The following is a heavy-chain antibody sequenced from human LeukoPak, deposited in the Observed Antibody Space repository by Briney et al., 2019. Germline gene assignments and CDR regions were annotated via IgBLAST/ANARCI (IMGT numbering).Heavy chain of an antibody. D-gene: IGHD3-22*01. CDR3: ARGGDSSGYYYTNWFDP. J-gene: IGHJ5*02. CDR1: GGTFSSYA. V-gene: IGHV1-69*04. Sequence: SVTVSLRASGGTFSSYAISWVRQAPGQGLEWMGRIIPILGIANYAQKFQGRGTITADKSTSTAYMELSSLRSEDAAVYYCARGGDSSGYYYTNWFDPWGQGTLVTVSS. CDR2: IIPILGIA.